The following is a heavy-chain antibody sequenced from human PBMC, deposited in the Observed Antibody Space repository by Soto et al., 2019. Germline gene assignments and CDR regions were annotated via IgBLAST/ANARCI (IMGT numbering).Heavy chain of an antibody. CDR1: GYSFTSYW. D-gene: IGHD2-2*01. CDR2: IYPGDSDT. V-gene: IGHV5-51*01. CDR3: ARSGDIVVVPAALNWFDP. Sequence: GESLKISCKGSGYSFTSYWIGWVRQMPGKGLEWMGIIYPGDSDTRYSPSFQGQVTISADKSISTAYLQWSSLKASDTAMYYCARSGDIVVVPAALNWFDPWGQGTLVTVSS. J-gene: IGHJ5*02.